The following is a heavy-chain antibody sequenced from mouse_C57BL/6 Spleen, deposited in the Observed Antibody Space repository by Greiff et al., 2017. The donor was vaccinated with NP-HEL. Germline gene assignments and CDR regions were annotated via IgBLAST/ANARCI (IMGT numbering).Heavy chain of an antibody. J-gene: IGHJ2*01. V-gene: IGHV5-6*02. CDR3: ASSRTGTFDY. CDR2: ISSGGSYT. D-gene: IGHD4-1*01. Sequence: DVKLVESGGDLVKPGGSLKLSCAASGFTFSSYGMSWVRQTPDKRLEWVATISSGGSYTYYPDSVKGRFTISRDNAKNTLYLQMSSLKSEDTAMYYCASSRTGTFDYWGQGTTLTVSS. CDR1: GFTFSSYG.